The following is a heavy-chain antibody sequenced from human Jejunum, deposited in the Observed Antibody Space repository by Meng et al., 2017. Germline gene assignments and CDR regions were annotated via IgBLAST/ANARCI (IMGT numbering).Heavy chain of an antibody. CDR1: GFTFSNYA. CDR3: AKGFELGSCTSSSCYGDDAFDV. CDR2: INGAGSRT. D-gene: IGHD2-2*01. Sequence: GESLKISCAASGFTFSNYAMTWVRQGPGKGPEWVSAINGAGSRTYYAESVKGRFTISRDNSKSSLYLQMDFLTVEDTAVYFCAKGFELGSCTSSSCYGDDAFDVWGQGTMVTVSS. J-gene: IGHJ3*01. V-gene: IGHV3-23*01.